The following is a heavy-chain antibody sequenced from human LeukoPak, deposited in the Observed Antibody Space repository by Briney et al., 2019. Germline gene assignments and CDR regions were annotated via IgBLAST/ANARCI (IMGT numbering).Heavy chain of an antibody. J-gene: IGHJ3*02. CDR1: GGSLSSGSYY. CDR2: IYTSGST. CDR3: ARDLDSSSDAFDI. Sequence: SQTLSLTCTVSGGSLSSGSYYWSWIRQPAGKGLEWIGRIYTSGSTNYNPSLKSRVTISVDTSKNQFSLKLSSVTAADTAVYYCARDLDSSSDAFDIWGQGTMVTVSS. V-gene: IGHV4-61*02. D-gene: IGHD6-6*01.